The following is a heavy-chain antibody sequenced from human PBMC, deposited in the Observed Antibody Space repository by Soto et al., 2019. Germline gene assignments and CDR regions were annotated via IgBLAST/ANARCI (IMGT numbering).Heavy chain of an antibody. CDR1: GGTLSTYA. CDR2: IIPIFGTA. V-gene: IGHV1-69*06. J-gene: IGHJ4*02. CDR3: AREPQDGSGSYFDS. Sequence: QVQLVQSGAEVKKPGSSVKVSCKASGGTLSTYAINWVRQAPGQGLEWMGGIIPIFGTANYAQMFQGRVTITADKSTSTAYMELSSLTSADTAVYYCAREPQDGSGSYFDSWGQGTLVTVSS. D-gene: IGHD3-10*01.